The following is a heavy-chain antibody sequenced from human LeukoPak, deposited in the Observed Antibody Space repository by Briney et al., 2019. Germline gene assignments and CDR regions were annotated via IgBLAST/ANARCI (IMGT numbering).Heavy chain of an antibody. CDR3: ARGTLQSGVDY. D-gene: IGHD1-1*01. CDR1: GGSFSGYY. J-gene: IGHJ4*02. Sequence: SETLSLTCAVYGGSFSGYYWSWIRQPPGKGLEWIGEINHSGSTNYNPSLKSRVTISVDTSKNQFSLKLSSVTAADTAVYYCARGTLQSGVDYWGQGTLVTVSS. V-gene: IGHV4-34*01. CDR2: INHSGST.